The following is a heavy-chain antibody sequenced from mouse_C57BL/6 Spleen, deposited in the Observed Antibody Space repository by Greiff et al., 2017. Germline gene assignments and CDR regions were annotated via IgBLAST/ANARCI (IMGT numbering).Heavy chain of an antibody. Sequence: QVQLQQPGAELVRPGSSVKLSCKASGYTFTSYWMHWVKQRPIQGLEWIGNIDPSDSETHYNQKFKDKATLTVDKSSSTAYMQLSSLTSEDSAVFYFALYYCYEAWFAYWGQGTLVTVSA. CDR3: ALYYCYEAWFAY. CDR1: GYTFTSYW. CDR2: IDPSDSET. J-gene: IGHJ3*01. V-gene: IGHV1-52*01. D-gene: IGHD2-2*01.